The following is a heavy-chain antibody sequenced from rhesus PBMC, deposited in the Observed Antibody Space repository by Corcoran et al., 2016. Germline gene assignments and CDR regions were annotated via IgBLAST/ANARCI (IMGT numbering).Heavy chain of an antibody. CDR1: GFTFSSYA. Sequence: EVQLVETGGGLVQPGGSLRPSWAASGFTFSSYAVQWARQAPGKGREWISSLNSGGGSTYYADSVKGRFTISRDNSKNTLSLQMNSLRVEDTAVYYCAPRGEVAYWGQGVLVTVSS. CDR3: APRGEVAY. D-gene: IGHD3-34*01. V-gene: IGHV3-103*01. J-gene: IGHJ4*01. CDR2: LNSGGGST.